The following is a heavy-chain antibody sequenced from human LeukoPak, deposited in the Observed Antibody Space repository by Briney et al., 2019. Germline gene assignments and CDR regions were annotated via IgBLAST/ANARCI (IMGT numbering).Heavy chain of an antibody. J-gene: IGHJ4*02. Sequence: SETLSLTCAVSGGSISSGGYSWSWIRQPPGEGLEWIGYIYHSGSTYYNPSLKSRVTISVDRSKNQFSLKLSSVTAADTAVYYCARAPTHSGYYFDYWGQGTLVTVSS. V-gene: IGHV4-30-2*01. CDR1: GGSISSGGYS. CDR3: ARAPTHSGYYFDY. CDR2: IYHSGST. D-gene: IGHD2-21*01.